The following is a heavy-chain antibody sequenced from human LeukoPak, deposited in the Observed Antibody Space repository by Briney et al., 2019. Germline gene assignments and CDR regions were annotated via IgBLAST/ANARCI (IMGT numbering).Heavy chain of an antibody. CDR3: ARGIYGHFDY. V-gene: IGHV3-74*01. D-gene: IGHD3-10*01. CDR2: TNNEGNET. CDR1: GFTFTKYW. Sequence: GGSLKLSCAASGFTFTKYWMHWVRQVPRKGLIWVSRTNNEGNETNYADSVKGRFTISRDNAKNTLYLQMISLRAEDTAVYYCARGIYGHFDYWGQGSLVTVSS. J-gene: IGHJ4*02.